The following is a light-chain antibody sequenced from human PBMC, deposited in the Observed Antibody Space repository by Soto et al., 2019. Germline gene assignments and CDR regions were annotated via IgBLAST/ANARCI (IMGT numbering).Light chain of an antibody. Sequence: DIQMTQSPSSLSASIGDRVTITCRASQNINSHLNWYQQKPGKAPKVLIYAASRLQSGVPLRFSGSGSVTEFTLTISSLEPEDFATYYCQQSHITTLFTFGKGTKLEIE. CDR2: AAS. J-gene: IGKJ2*01. V-gene: IGKV1-39*01. CDR1: QNINSH. CDR3: QQSHITTLFT.